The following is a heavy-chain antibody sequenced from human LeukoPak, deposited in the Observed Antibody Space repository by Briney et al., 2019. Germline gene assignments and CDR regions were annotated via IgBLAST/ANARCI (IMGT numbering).Heavy chain of an antibody. CDR1: GFTFSNYG. CDR3: AKDLPAAYFDY. V-gene: IGHV3-30*02. Sequence: GGSLRLSCAASGFTFSNYGIHWVRQAPGKGLEWVAFVRSDGGIKYYADSVKGRFTISRDNSRTTVYLQMNSLRAEDTAVYHCAKDLPAAYFDYWGQGTLVTVSS. D-gene: IGHD2-2*01. J-gene: IGHJ4*02. CDR2: VRSDGGIK.